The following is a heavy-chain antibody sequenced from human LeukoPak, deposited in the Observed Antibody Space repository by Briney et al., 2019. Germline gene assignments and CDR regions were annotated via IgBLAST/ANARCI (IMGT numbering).Heavy chain of an antibody. Sequence: GRSLRLSCAASGFTFSSYAMHWVRQAPGKGLEWVVVISYDGSNKYYADSVKGRFTISRDNSKNTLYLQMNSLRAEDTAVYYCARGSQQLVDSADYWGQGTLVTVSS. J-gene: IGHJ4*02. V-gene: IGHV3-30*04. CDR1: GFTFSSYA. CDR2: ISYDGSNK. D-gene: IGHD6-13*01. CDR3: ARGSQQLVDSADY.